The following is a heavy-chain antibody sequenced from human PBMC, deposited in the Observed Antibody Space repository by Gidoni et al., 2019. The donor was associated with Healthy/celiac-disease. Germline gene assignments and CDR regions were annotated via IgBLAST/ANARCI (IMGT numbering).Heavy chain of an antibody. J-gene: IGHJ6*02. V-gene: IGHV2-26*01. CDR3: ARLYSSGWYAFYYYGMDV. Sequence: QVTLKESGPVLVKPTETLTLTCTVSRFSLSNARMGVSWIRQPPGKALEWLAHIFSNDEKSYSTSLKSRLTISKDTSKSQVVLTMTNMDPVDTATYYCARLYSSGWYAFYYYGMDVWGQGTTVTVSS. CDR1: RFSLSNARMG. CDR2: IFSNDEK. D-gene: IGHD6-19*01.